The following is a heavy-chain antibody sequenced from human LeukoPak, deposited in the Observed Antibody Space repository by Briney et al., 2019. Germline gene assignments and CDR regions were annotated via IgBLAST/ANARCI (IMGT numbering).Heavy chain of an antibody. CDR1: GGSISSNNYY. CDR3: ARLHDFYGGLDY. CDR2: IYYSGST. V-gene: IGHV4-39*01. Sequence: SETLSLTCTVSGGSISSNNYYWGWIRQPPGKGLEWIGSIYYSGSTYYNPSLKSRVTISVDTSKNQFSLKLSSVTAADTAVYYCARLHDFYGGLDYWGQGTLVTVSS. J-gene: IGHJ4*02. D-gene: IGHD3-3*01.